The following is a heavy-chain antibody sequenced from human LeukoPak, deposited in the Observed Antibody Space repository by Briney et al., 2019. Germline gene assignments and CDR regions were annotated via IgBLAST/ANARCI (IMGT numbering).Heavy chain of an antibody. Sequence: PGGSLRLSCAASGITFRSYAMSWVRQTPGKGLEWVSIISGSGGRTDYADSVKGRFTISRDNSNNTVYLQMNSLRAEDTAVYYCARAPSNAHFDYWGQGTLVTVSS. CDR1: GITFRSYA. CDR3: ARAPSNAHFDY. J-gene: IGHJ4*02. CDR2: ISGSGGRT. D-gene: IGHD3-3*02. V-gene: IGHV3-23*01.